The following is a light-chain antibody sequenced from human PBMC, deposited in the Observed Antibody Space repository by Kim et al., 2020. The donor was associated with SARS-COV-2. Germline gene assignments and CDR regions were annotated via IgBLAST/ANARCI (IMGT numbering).Light chain of an antibody. CDR2: EDN. Sequence: NFMLTQPNSVSESPGKTVTISCTRSSGSIASNYVQWYQQRPGSSPTTVIYEDNQRPSGVPDRFSGSIDSSSNSASLTISGLKTEDEADYYCQSYDSSTWVFGGGTPLTVL. CDR1: SGSIASNY. V-gene: IGLV6-57*01. CDR3: QSYDSSTWV. J-gene: IGLJ3*02.